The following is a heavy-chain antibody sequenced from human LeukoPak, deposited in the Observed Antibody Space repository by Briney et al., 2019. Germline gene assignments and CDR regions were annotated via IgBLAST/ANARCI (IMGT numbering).Heavy chain of an antibody. J-gene: IGHJ5*02. CDR1: GFTFSSYW. CDR3: AKGGSSRPNNWFDP. CDR2: IKEDGSGI. D-gene: IGHD6-13*01. Sequence: GGSLRLSCAASGFTFSSYWMSWVRQAPGKGLEWVANIKEDGSGIYYVDSVEGRFTISRDNAKKSLYLQMNSLRAEDTALYYCAKGGSSRPNNWFDPWGQGTLVTVSS. V-gene: IGHV3-7*03.